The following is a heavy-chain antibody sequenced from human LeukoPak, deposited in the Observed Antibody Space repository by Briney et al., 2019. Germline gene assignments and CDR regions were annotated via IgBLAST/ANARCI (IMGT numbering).Heavy chain of an antibody. CDR1: GFTFSTYW. D-gene: IGHD4-17*01. CDR3: ARASTTVPNLLDH. Sequence: GGSLRLSCASSGFTFSTYWMHWVRQAPGKGLVWVARIKGDGSSTIYADSVKGRFTISRDSSKNTLYLQTSSLRAEDTAVYYCARASTTVPNLLDHWGRGTLVTVSS. CDR2: IKGDGSST. V-gene: IGHV3-74*01. J-gene: IGHJ4*02.